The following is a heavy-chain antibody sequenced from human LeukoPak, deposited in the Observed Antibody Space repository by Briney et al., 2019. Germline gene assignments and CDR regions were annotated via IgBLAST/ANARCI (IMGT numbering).Heavy chain of an antibody. CDR2: IYHSGST. V-gene: IGHV4-4*02. CDR1: GGSISSSNW. CDR3: ARDQNIAARPHFDY. Sequence: ASETLSLTCTVSGGSISSSNWWSWVRQPPGKGLEWIREIYHSGSTNYNPSLKSRVTISVDKSKNQFSLKLSSVTAADTAVYYCARDQNIAARPHFDYWGQGTLVTVSS. J-gene: IGHJ4*02. D-gene: IGHD6-6*01.